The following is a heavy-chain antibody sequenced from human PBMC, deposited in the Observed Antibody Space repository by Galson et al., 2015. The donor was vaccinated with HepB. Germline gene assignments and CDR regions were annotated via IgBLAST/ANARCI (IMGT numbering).Heavy chain of an antibody. J-gene: IGHJ4*02. CDR1: GFTFSNAW. CDR2: IKSKTDGGTT. V-gene: IGHV3-15*01. D-gene: IGHD3-10*01. CDR3: TTDLELWGITMVRGAYYFDY. Sequence: SLRLSCAASGFTFSNAWMSWVRQAPGKGLEWVGRIKSKTDGGTTDYAAPVKGRFTISRDDSKNTLYLQMNSLKTEDTAVYYCTTDLELWGITMVRGAYYFDYWGQGTLVTVSS.